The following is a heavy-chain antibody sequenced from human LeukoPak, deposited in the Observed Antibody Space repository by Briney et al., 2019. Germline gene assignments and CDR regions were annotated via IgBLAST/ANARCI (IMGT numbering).Heavy chain of an antibody. CDR1: GGSISNFY. CDR2: INPSGST. V-gene: IGHV4-4*07. CDR3: AREYGDFDY. Sequence: SETLSLTCTVSGGSISNFYWNWIRQPAGKGLEWIGRINPSGSTNYNPSLKSRLTMSVDMYKSQFSLELSSVTAADTAIYYCAREYGDFDYWGQGTLVTVSS. D-gene: IGHD4-17*01. J-gene: IGHJ4*02.